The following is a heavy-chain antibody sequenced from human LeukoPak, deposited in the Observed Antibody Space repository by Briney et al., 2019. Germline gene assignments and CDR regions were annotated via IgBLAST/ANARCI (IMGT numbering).Heavy chain of an antibody. V-gene: IGHV4-34*01. J-gene: IGHJ4*02. D-gene: IGHD5-12*01. Sequence: SETLSLTCAVYGGSFSGYYWSWIRQPPGKGLEWIGEINHSGSTNYNPSLKSRVTISVDTSKNQFSLKLSSVTAADTAVYYCARGYGGYVSYFDYWGQGTLVTVSS. CDR1: GGSFSGYY. CDR2: INHSGST. CDR3: ARGYGGYVSYFDY.